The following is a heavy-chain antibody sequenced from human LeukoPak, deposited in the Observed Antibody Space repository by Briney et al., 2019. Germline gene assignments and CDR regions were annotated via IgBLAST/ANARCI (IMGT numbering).Heavy chain of an antibody. CDR2: VYYSGST. CDR3: VREAATDYYDSSGYYRQTEVFDA. V-gene: IGHV4-61*01. D-gene: IGHD3-22*01. Sequence: SETLSLTCTVSGGSLRSDSYYWSWIRQPPGTGLEWIGYVYYSGSTNYNPSLKSRVTISVDTSKNQFSLKLRSVTAADTAVYYCVREAATDYYDSSGYYRQTEVFDAWGQGTMVTVSS. J-gene: IGHJ3*01. CDR1: GGSLRSDSYY.